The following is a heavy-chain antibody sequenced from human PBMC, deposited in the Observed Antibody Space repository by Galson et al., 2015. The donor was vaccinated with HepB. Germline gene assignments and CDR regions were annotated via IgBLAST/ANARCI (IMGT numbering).Heavy chain of an antibody. CDR3: ARDSEYSYGSGGFDY. Sequence: SLRLSCAASGFTFSSYSMNWVRQAPGKGLEWVSTISSSSGQIYYADSVKGRFTISRDNAKNSLYLQMNSLRAEDTAVYYCARDSEYSYGSGGFDYWGQGTLVTVSS. CDR2: ISSSSGQI. D-gene: IGHD3-10*01. V-gene: IGHV3-21*01. CDR1: GFTFSSYS. J-gene: IGHJ4*02.